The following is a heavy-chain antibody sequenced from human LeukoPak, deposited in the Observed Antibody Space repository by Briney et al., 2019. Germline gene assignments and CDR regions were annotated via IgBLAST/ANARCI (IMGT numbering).Heavy chain of an antibody. D-gene: IGHD3-22*01. V-gene: IGHV4-4*07. CDR1: GGSISSYY. Sequence: SETLSLTCTVSGGSISSYYWSWIRQPAGKGLEWIGRIYTSGSTNYNPSLKSRVTMSVDTSKNQFSLKLSSVTAADTAVYYCARVGRYSSGYYYVGYYFDYWGQGTLVTVSS. CDR2: IYTSGST. CDR3: ARVGRYSSGYYYVGYYFDY. J-gene: IGHJ4*02.